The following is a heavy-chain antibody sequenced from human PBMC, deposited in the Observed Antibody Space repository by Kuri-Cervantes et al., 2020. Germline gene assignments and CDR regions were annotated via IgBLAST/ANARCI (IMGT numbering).Heavy chain of an antibody. D-gene: IGHD2-2*02. J-gene: IGHJ2*01. CDR2: FDPEDGET. CDR1: GYTFTSYG. V-gene: IGHV1-24*01. CDR3: AAYPLNTPLHWYFDL. Sequence: ASVKVSCKASGYTFTSYGISWVRQAPGKGLEWMGGFDPEDGETIYAQKFQGRVTMTEDTSTDTAYMELSSLRSEDTAVYYCAAYPLNTPLHWYFDLWGRGTLITVSS.